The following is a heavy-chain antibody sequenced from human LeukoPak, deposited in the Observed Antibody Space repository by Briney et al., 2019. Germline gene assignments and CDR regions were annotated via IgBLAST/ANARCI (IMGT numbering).Heavy chain of an antibody. Sequence: KPSETLSLTCAVYGGSFSGYYWSWIRQPPGKGLEWIGEINHSGSTNYNPSLKSRVTISVDTSKNQFSLKLSSVTAADTAVYYCARHITGDDSTAFDIWGQGTMVTVSS. CDR2: INHSGST. D-gene: IGHD7-27*01. CDR1: GGSFSGYY. V-gene: IGHV4-34*01. CDR3: ARHITGDDSTAFDI. J-gene: IGHJ3*02.